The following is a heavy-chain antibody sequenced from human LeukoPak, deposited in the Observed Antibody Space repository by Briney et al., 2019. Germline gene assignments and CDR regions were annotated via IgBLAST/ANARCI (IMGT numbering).Heavy chain of an antibody. CDR1: GFPFSNYW. CDR2: VNSDGSTT. Sequence: PARSLRLSCAASGFPFSNYWMHWVRQAPGKGLVWVSPVNSDGSTTNYADSVKGRFTISRDNAENTLYLQMNSLRAEDTAVYYCAKVIREVDMSYDYWGQGALVTVSS. CDR3: AKVIREVDMSYDY. V-gene: IGHV3-74*01. D-gene: IGHD5-24*01. J-gene: IGHJ4*02.